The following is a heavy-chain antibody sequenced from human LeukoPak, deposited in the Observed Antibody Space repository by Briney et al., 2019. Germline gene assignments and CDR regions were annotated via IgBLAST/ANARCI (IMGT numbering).Heavy chain of an antibody. V-gene: IGHV4-4*07. J-gene: IGHJ4*02. CDR2: IYTSGST. D-gene: IGHD6-13*01. CDR1: GGSISSYY. Sequence: PSETLSLTCTVSGGSISSYYWSWIRQPAGKGLEWIGRIYTSGSTNFNPSLKSRVTMSVDTSKNHFSLKLSSVTAADTAVYYCATIAAAGTSPFDYWGQGTLVTVSS. CDR3: ATIAAAGTSPFDY.